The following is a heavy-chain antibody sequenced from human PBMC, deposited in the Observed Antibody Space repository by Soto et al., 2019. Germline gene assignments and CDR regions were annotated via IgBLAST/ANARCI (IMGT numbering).Heavy chain of an antibody. V-gene: IGHV4-31*03. CDR1: GGSISSDANF. Sequence: PSETLSLTCTVSGGSISSDANFWSWICQLPGRGLEWIGYISYTGRTYYTPSLNSRLTISLDTSKNLFSLRLSAVTAADTAVYFCARGSFSSSSSWFDPWGQGTLVTVSS. CDR3: ARGSFSSSSSWFDP. D-gene: IGHD6-6*01. CDR2: ISYTGRT. J-gene: IGHJ5*02.